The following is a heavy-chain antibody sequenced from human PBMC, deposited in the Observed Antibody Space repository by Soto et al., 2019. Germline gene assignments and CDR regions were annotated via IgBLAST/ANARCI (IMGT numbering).Heavy chain of an antibody. Sequence: ASVKVSCKASGYTFTNNVIHWLRQAPGQMLEWMGWIHTAKGNTKYSQKFEARVTLTRDTAASTAYMELNSLRSDDTAVYYCARDPIWTYTWNYARLNYLDPWGHGTLVTVSS. CDR2: IHTAKGNT. D-gene: IGHD1-7*01. CDR3: ARDPIWTYTWNYARLNYLDP. J-gene: IGHJ5*02. V-gene: IGHV1-3*04. CDR1: GYTFTNNV.